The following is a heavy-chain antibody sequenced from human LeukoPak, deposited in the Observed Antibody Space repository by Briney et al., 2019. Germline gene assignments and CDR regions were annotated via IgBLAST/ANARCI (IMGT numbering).Heavy chain of an antibody. D-gene: IGHD3-22*01. J-gene: IGHJ4*02. Sequence: GGSLRLSCAASGFTFSSYGMSWVRQAPGKGLEWVSAISGSGGSIYYADSVKGRFTISRDISKNTLYLQMNSLRAEDTAAYYCAKETVYYDSSGYYSRFDYWGQASLVTVCS. V-gene: IGHV3-23*01. CDR1: GFTFSSYG. CDR3: AKETVYYDSSGYYSRFDY. CDR2: ISGSGGSI.